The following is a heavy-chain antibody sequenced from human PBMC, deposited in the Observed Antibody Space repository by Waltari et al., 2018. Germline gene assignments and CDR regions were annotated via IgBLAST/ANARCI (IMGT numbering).Heavy chain of an antibody. CDR2: IYTSGST. D-gene: IGHD6-13*01. V-gene: IGHV4-61*02. Sequence: QVQLQESGPGLVKPSQTLSLTCTVSGGSISSGRYYWSWIRQPAGKGLEWIGRIYTSGSTNYNPSLKSRVTISVDTSKNQFSLKLSSVTAADTAVYYCARGPPPIAAAVYYYGMDVWGQGTTVTVSS. CDR3: ARGPPPIAAAVYYYGMDV. J-gene: IGHJ6*02. CDR1: GGSISSGRYY.